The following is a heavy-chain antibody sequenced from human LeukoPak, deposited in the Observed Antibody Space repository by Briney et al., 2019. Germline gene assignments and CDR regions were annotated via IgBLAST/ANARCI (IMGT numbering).Heavy chain of an antibody. J-gene: IGHJ5*02. CDR2: IIPIFGTA. CDR3: ARELSGDYEEGNP. CDR1: GGTFSSCA. D-gene: IGHD4-17*01. Sequence: SVKVSCKXSGGTFSSCAISWVRQAPGQGLEWMGRIIPIFGTANYSQKFQGRVTITTDESTSTAYMELSSLRSEDTAVYYCARELSGDYEEGNPWGQGTLVTVSS. V-gene: IGHV1-69*05.